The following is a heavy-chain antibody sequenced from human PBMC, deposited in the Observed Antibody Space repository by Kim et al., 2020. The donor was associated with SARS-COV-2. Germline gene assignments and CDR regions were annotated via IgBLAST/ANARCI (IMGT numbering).Heavy chain of an antibody. D-gene: IGHD2-15*01. CDR2: GGT. Sequence: GGTNYAQGCQGRVTMTRDTSISTVYLERTRLRSDDTAVYYCARSSLLDFDYWGQGTLVTVSS. J-gene: IGHJ4*02. CDR3: ARSSLLDFDY. V-gene: IGHV1-2*02.